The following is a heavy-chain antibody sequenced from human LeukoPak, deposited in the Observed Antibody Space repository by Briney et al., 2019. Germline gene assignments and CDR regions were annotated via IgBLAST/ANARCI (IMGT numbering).Heavy chain of an antibody. CDR1: GFTFSDYH. CDR3: ASRDGYHLTPDY. Sequence: GSLRLSCAASGFTFSDYHMNWIRQAPGKGLEWISYISSSGDTTYYADFVKGRFTVSRDNAENSLSLQMNNLRAEDTVVYYCASRDGYHLTPDYWGQGTLLIVSS. CDR2: ISSSGDTT. V-gene: IGHV3-11*01. D-gene: IGHD5-24*01. J-gene: IGHJ4*02.